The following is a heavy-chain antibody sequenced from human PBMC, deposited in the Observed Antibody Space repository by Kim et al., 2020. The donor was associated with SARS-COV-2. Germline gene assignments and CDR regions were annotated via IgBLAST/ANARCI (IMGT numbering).Heavy chain of an antibody. CDR1: GYTFTSSA. J-gene: IGHJ5*02. V-gene: IGHV1-3*01. CDR2: INAGNGNT. Sequence: ASVKVSCKASGYTFTSSAMHWVRQAPGQRLEWMGWINAGNGNTKYSQKFQGRVTITRDTSASTAYMELSSLRSEDTAVYYCARAHIVVVTAIVGNWFDPWGQGTLVTVSS. D-gene: IGHD2-21*02. CDR3: ARAHIVVVTAIVGNWFDP.